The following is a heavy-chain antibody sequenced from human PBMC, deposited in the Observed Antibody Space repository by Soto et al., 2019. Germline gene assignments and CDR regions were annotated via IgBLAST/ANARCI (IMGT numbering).Heavy chain of an antibody. J-gene: IGHJ3*02. D-gene: IGHD1-7*01. CDR2: ITGSGGST. CDR1: GFTFSSYA. V-gene: IGHV3-23*01. Sequence: GGSLRLSCAAAGFTFSSYAMTWVRQSPGKGLEWVSTITGSGGSTYYADSVKGRFTISRDNSKNTLYLQMNSLRAEDTAVYYCAKDRTTMYDGFDNWGQGTMVTVSS. CDR3: AKDRTTMYDGFDN.